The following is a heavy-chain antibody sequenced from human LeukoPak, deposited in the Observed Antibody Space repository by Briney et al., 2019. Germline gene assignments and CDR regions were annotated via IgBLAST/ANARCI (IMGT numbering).Heavy chain of an antibody. CDR2: IDPEDGET. D-gene: IGHD2-15*01. J-gene: IGHJ4*02. Sequence: GASVKVSCKVSGYTLTELSMHWVRQAPGKGLEWMGGIDPEDGETIYAQKFQGRVTMTEDTSTDTAYMELSSLRSEDTAVYYCATDPERYCSGGSCYSFDYWGQGTLVTVSS. CDR3: ATDPERYCSGGSCYSFDY. CDR1: GYTLTELS. V-gene: IGHV1-24*01.